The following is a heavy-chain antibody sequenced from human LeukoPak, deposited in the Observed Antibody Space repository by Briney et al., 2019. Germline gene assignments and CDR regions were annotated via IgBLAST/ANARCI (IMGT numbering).Heavy chain of an antibody. CDR1: GFTFSSYA. CDR3: ARADIVLMVYASVFGY. V-gene: IGHV3-30*04. D-gene: IGHD2-8*01. J-gene: IGHJ4*02. Sequence: GGSLRLSCAASGFTFSSYAMHWVRQAPGKGLEWVAVISYDGSNKYYADSVKGRFTISRDNSKNTLYLQMNSLRAEDTAVYYCARADIVLMVYASVFGYWGQGTLVTVSS. CDR2: ISYDGSNK.